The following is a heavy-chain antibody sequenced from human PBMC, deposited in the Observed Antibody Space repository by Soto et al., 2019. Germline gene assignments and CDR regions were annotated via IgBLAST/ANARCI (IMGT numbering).Heavy chain of an antibody. Sequence: SETLSLTCTVSGGSISSGDYYWSWIRQPPGKGLEWIGYIYYSGSTYYNPSLKSRVTISVDTSKNQFSLKLSSVTAADTAVYYCARARGDSSGYQHWGQGTLVTVSS. CDR2: IYYSGST. V-gene: IGHV4-30-4*01. J-gene: IGHJ4*02. D-gene: IGHD3-22*01. CDR3: ARARGDSSGYQH. CDR1: GGSISSGDYY.